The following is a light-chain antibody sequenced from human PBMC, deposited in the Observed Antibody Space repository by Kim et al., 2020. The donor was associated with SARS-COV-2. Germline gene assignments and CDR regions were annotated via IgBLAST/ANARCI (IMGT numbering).Light chain of an antibody. CDR3: QQRSNWPLT. CDR1: QSVSSY. CDR2: DAS. V-gene: IGKV3-11*01. Sequence: STGEQATLSCRASQSVSSYLAWYQQKFGQAPRLLIYDASNRATGIPARFSGSGSGTDFTLTISSLEAEDFAVYYCQQRSNWPLTFGGGTKVDIK. J-gene: IGKJ4*01.